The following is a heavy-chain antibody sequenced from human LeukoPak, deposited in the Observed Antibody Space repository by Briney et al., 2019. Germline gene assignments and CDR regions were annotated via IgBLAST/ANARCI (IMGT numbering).Heavy chain of an antibody. CDR1: GGSISRGDYY. D-gene: IGHD5-24*01. CDR2: IYTSGST. J-gene: IGHJ3*02. Sequence: SETLSLTCTVSGGSISRGDYYWTWIRQPAGKGLEWIGRIYTSGSTNYNPSLKSRVTISLNMSKKQFSLKMSSVTAADTAVYFCARERWLQFGDDAFDIWGQGTMVIVSS. CDR3: ARERWLQFGDDAFDI. V-gene: IGHV4-61*02.